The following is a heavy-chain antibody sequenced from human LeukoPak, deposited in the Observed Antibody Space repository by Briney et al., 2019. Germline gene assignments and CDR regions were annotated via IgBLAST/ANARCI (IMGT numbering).Heavy chain of an antibody. Sequence: SGGSLRLSCAASGFTFSDYYMSWIRQAPGKGLEWVSYISSSGSTIYYADSVKGRFTISRDNAKNSLYLQMNSLRAEDTAVYYCARFQQTTYYYDSSAGDYWGQGTLVTVSS. V-gene: IGHV3-11*04. CDR3: ARFQQTTYYYDSSAGDY. CDR1: GFTFSDYY. CDR2: ISSSGSTI. D-gene: IGHD3-22*01. J-gene: IGHJ4*02.